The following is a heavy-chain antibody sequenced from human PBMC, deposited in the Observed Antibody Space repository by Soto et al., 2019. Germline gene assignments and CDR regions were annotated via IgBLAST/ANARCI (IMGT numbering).Heavy chain of an antibody. D-gene: IGHD6-6*01. J-gene: IGHJ4*02. Sequence: QLGGSLRLSCAASGFTFSSYAMSWVRQAPGKGLEWVSAISGSGGSTYYADSVKGRFTISRDNSKNTLYLQMNSLRAEDTAVYYCAKDEQLVPGFQTYWGQGTLVTVSS. CDR2: ISGSGGST. CDR1: GFTFSSYA. CDR3: AKDEQLVPGFQTY. V-gene: IGHV3-23*01.